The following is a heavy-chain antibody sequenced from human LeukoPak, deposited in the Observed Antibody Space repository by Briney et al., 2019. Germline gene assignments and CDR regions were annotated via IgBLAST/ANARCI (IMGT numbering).Heavy chain of an antibody. CDR1: GGSISSSTYY. CDR2: IYYSGIT. D-gene: IGHD3-3*01. V-gene: IGHV4-39*01. Sequence: SETLSLTCTVSGGSISSSTYYWGWIRQPPGKGLEWIGSIYYSGITNYNPSLKSQVTISVDTSKNQFPLKLSSVTAADTAVYYCARLNVLRFLEWFFDNWGQGTLVTVSS. J-gene: IGHJ4*02. CDR3: ARLNVLRFLEWFFDN.